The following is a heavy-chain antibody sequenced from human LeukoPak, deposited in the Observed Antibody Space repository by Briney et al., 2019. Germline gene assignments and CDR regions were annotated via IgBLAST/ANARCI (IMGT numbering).Heavy chain of an antibody. CDR2: IQSKTYGEGT. J-gene: IGHJ4*02. V-gene: IGHV3-49*04. CDR3: TASDHLYCSSSSCHFDY. Sequence: GGSLRLSCTVSGLSFGDYGMSWVRQAPGKGLEWVSFIQSKTYGEGTMYTASVRGRFTISRDDSRSTAYLQMNSLKTEDTAVYYCTASDHLYCSSSSCHFDYWGQGTLATVAS. CDR1: GLSFGDYG. D-gene: IGHD2-15*01.